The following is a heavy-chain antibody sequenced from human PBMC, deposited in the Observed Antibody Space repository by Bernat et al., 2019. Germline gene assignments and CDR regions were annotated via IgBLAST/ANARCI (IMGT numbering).Heavy chain of an antibody. CDR2: ISSSSSYI. Sequence: EVQLVESGGGLVKPGGSLRLSCAASGFTFSSYSMNWVRQAPGKGLEWVSSISSSSSYIYYADSVKGRFTISRDNAKNSLYLQMNSLRAEDTAVYYCARGPMIVVVMRVDDAFDIWGQGTMVTVSS. CDR1: GFTFSSYS. V-gene: IGHV3-21*01. D-gene: IGHD3-22*01. J-gene: IGHJ3*02. CDR3: ARGPMIVVVMRVDDAFDI.